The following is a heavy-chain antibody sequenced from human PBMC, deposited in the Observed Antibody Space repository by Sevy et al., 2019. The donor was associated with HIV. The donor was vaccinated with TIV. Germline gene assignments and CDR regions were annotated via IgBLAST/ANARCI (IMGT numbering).Heavy chain of an antibody. CDR3: TRGYYYDSSGYSDY. CDR1: GFTFGDYA. J-gene: IGHJ4*02. CDR2: IRSKDYGGAT. V-gene: IGHV3-49*03. Sequence: GGSLRLSCTGSGFTFGDYAMSWFRQAPGMGLEWVGFIRSKDYGGATEYAASVKGRFTISRDDSKSIADLQMNSLKTEDTAVYYCTRGYYYDSSGYSDYWGQGTVVTVSS. D-gene: IGHD3-22*01.